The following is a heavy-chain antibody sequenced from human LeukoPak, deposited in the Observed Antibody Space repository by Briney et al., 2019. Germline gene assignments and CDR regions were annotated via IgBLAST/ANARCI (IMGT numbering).Heavy chain of an antibody. J-gene: IGHJ5*02. CDR2: IYSSGST. CDR1: GGSINKYY. V-gene: IGHV4-59*08. D-gene: IGHD6-13*01. CDR3: ARHASSWYGGRFDP. Sequence: SETLSLICSVSGGSINKYYWNWIRQPPGKGLEWIGDIYSSGSTKYNTSLKSRVDISVDASNNQLSLRLSSVTAADTDVYYCARHASSWYGGRFDPWGQGTVVTVSS.